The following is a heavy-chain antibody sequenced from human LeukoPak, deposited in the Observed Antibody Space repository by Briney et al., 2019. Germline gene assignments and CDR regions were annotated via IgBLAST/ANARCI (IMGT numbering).Heavy chain of an antibody. CDR3: ARTYCSSTSCYDRQNWFDP. V-gene: IGHV4-34*01. J-gene: IGHJ5*02. CDR1: GGSFSGYY. CDR2: INHSGST. Sequence: SDTLSLTCAVYGGSFSGYYWSWIRQPPGKGLEWIGEINHSGSTNYNPSLKSRVTISVDTSKNQFSLKLSSVTAADTAVYYCARTYCSSTSCYDRQNWFDPWGQGTLVTVSS. D-gene: IGHD2-2*01.